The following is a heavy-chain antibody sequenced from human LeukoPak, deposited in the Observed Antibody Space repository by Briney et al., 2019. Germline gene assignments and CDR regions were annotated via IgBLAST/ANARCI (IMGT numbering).Heavy chain of an antibody. D-gene: IGHD3-10*01. V-gene: IGHV5-51*01. Sequence: GASLKISCKGSGYSFTSYWIGWVRQMPGKGLEWMGVIYPGDSDTRYSPSFQGQVTISADKSISTAYLQWSSLKASDTAMYYCARQRGTMVRGVIFRYFDCWGQGTLVTVSS. CDR1: GYSFTSYW. CDR3: ARQRGTMVRGVIFRYFDC. CDR2: IYPGDSDT. J-gene: IGHJ4*02.